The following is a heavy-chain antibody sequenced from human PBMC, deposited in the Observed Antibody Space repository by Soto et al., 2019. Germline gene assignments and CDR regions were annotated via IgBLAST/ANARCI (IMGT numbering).Heavy chain of an antibody. J-gene: IGHJ4*02. CDR2: ISYDGSNK. Sequence: GSLRLSCAASGFTFISYGIHLFRHSPCKWLEWVAVISYDGSNKYYADSVKGRFTISRDNSKNTLYLQMNSLRAEDTAVYYCAKVGRGIAAAGSFVGGAYDYWGQGTLVTVSS. V-gene: IGHV3-30*18. D-gene: IGHD6-13*01. CDR1: GFTFISYG. CDR3: AKVGRGIAAAGSFVGGAYDY.